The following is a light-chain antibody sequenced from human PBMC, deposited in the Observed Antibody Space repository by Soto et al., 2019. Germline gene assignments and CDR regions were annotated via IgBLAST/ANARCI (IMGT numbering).Light chain of an antibody. V-gene: IGKV3-11*01. J-gene: IGKJ5*01. Sequence: EIILTQSPATLSLSPGERATLSCRASQSVSIYLAWYQQKPGQAPRLLIYDASKRATGIPARFSGSGSGTDFTLTISSLEPEDFAVYYCQQRSSGVTFGQGTRLEIK. CDR3: QQRSSGVT. CDR1: QSVSIY. CDR2: DAS.